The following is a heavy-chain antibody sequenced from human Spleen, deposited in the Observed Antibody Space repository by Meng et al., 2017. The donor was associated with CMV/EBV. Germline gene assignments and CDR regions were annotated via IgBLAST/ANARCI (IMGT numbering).Heavy chain of an antibody. CDR2: INPSGGST. CDR3: ARGGWWELSYNDAFDI. CDR1: GYTFTSYY. V-gene: IGHV1-46*01. J-gene: IGHJ3*02. Sequence: ASVKVSCKASGYTFTSYYMHWVRQAPGQGLEWMGIINPSGGSTSYAQKFQGRVTMTRNTSITTAYMELSSLRSEDTAVYYCARGGWWELSYNDAFDIWGQGTMVTVSS. D-gene: IGHD1-26*01.